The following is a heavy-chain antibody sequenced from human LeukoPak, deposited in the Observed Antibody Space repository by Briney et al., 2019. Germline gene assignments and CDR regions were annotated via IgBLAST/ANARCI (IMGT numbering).Heavy chain of an antibody. V-gene: IGHV3-48*03. Sequence: PGGSLRLSCAASGFTFSRYEMIWVRQAPGKGLEWVSYISGSGTTICYADSVKGRFTISRDNAKNSLYLQMNSLKAEDTAVYYCARGDCSDGTCYPGDNWGQGTLVTVSS. J-gene: IGHJ4*02. D-gene: IGHD2-15*01. CDR1: GFTFSRYE. CDR2: ISGSGTTI. CDR3: ARGDCSDGTCYPGDN.